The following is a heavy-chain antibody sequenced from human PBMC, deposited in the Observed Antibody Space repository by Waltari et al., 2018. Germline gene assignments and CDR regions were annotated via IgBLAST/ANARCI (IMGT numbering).Heavy chain of an antibody. D-gene: IGHD3-3*01. Sequence: QVQLQESGPGLVKPSQTLSLTCTVPGGSISSGRYYWSWIRQPAGKGLAWIGRIYTSGSTNYNPSLKSRVTISVDTSKNQFSLKLSSVTAADTAVYYCARSYYDSWNYYYGMDVWGQGTTVTVSS. CDR3: ARSYYDSWNYYYGMDV. CDR1: GGSISSGRYY. V-gene: IGHV4-61*02. CDR2: IYTSGST. J-gene: IGHJ6*02.